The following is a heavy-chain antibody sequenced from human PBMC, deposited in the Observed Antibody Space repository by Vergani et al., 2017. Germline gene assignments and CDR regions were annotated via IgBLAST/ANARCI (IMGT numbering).Heavy chain of an antibody. V-gene: IGHV4-61*02. Sequence: QVQLQESGPGLVKPSQTLSLTCTVSGGSISSGSYYWSWIRQPARKGLEWIGRIYTSGSTNYNPSLKSRVTISVDTSKNQFSLKLSSVTAADTAVYYCARDLLYWGQGTLVTVSS. CDR3: ARDLLY. CDR2: IYTSGST. J-gene: IGHJ4*02. CDR1: GGSISSGSYY.